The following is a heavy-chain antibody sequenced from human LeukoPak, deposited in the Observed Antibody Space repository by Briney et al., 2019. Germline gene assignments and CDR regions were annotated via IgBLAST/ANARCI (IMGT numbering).Heavy chain of an antibody. CDR1: RFTFTTYA. V-gene: IGHV3-23*01. Sequence: PGGSLRLSCAASRFTFTTYAMNWVRQAPGKGLEWVSAISGSGDTTYYADSVKGRFSISRDNSKNTLYLQMNSLRVEDTAVYYCARVKADDAFDIWGQGTMVTVSS. J-gene: IGHJ3*02. CDR2: ISGSGDTT. CDR3: ARVKADDAFDI.